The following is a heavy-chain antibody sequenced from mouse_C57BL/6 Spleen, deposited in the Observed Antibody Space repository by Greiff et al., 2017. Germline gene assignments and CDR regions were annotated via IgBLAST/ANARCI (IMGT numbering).Heavy chain of an antibody. D-gene: IGHD2-4*01. CDR3: APDYDDAMDY. J-gene: IGHJ4*01. CDR2: ISSGSSTI. Sequence: EVTLVESGGGLVKPGGSLKLSCAASGFTFSDYGMHWVRQAPEKGLEWVAYISSGSSTIYYADTVKGRFTISRDNAKNTLFLQMTSLRSEDTAMYYCAPDYDDAMDYWGQGTSVTVSS. V-gene: IGHV5-17*01. CDR1: GFTFSDYG.